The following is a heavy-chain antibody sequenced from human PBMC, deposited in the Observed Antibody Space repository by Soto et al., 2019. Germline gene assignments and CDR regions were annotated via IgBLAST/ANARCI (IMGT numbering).Heavy chain of an antibody. CDR2: IKHDGSGQ. V-gene: IGHV3-7*05. D-gene: IGHD1-1*01. J-gene: IGHJ4*02. CDR1: GFTFSDSW. CDR3: ARASRTATVL. Sequence: EVQLVESGGGLVQPGGSVRLSCAASGFTFSDSWMIWVRQAPGKGLEWVANIKHDGSGQYYVGSVEGRFTISRDNAKNSLYLQMNSLKAEDTAVYYCARASRTATVLWGQGTLVTVSS.